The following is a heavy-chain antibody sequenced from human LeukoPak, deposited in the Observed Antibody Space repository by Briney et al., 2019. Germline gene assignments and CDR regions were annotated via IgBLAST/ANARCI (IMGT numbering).Heavy chain of an antibody. Sequence: GGSLRLPCAASGFTFSTYAMSWVRQAPGKGLEWVSGISGSDGSTYYADSVKGRFTISRDNSKNTLYLQMNSPRAEDTAVYYCAKGYCGSTNCYGDYWGQGTLVTVSS. CDR2: ISGSDGST. D-gene: IGHD2-2*01. J-gene: IGHJ4*02. V-gene: IGHV3-23*01. CDR3: AKGYCGSTNCYGDY. CDR1: GFTFSTYA.